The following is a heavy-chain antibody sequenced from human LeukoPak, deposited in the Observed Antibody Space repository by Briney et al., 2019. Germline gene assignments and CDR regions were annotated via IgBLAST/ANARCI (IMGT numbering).Heavy chain of an antibody. CDR2: INPNSGGT. D-gene: IGHD2-21*02. CDR3: ARGGAYCGGDCYSDY. Sequence: ASVKVSCKASGYTFTGYYMHWVRQAPGQGLEWMGWINPNSGGTNYAQKFQGRVTMTRDTSISTAYMELRRLRSDDTAVYYCARGGAYCGGDCYSDYWGQGTLVTVSS. J-gene: IGHJ4*02. V-gene: IGHV1-2*02. CDR1: GYTFTGYY.